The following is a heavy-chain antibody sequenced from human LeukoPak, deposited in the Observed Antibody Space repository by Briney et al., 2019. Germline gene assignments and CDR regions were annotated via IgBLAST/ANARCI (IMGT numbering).Heavy chain of an antibody. CDR3: ARLSLRFLDH. V-gene: IGHV4-39*01. J-gene: IGHJ4*02. Sequence: WVRQPPGKGLEWIGSIYYSGSTFYNPSLQSRVTISVDTSKNQFSVTLTSVTAADTAVYYCARLSLRFLDHWGQGTLVTVSS. D-gene: IGHD4-17*01. CDR2: IYYSGST.